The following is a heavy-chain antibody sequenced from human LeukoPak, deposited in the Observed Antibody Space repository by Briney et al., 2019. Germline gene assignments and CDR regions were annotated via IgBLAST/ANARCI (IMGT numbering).Heavy chain of an antibody. D-gene: IGHD3-10*01. CDR2: IRSKANSYAT. V-gene: IGHV3-73*01. CDR1: GFTFSGSA. CDR3: TRQDLWFGELSQGRYVDV. Sequence: GGSLRLSCAASGFTFSGSAMHWVRQASGKGLEWVGRIRSKANSYATAYAASVKGRFTIPRDDSKNTAYLQMNSLKTEDTAVYYCTRQDLWFGELSQGRYVDVWGKGTTVTVSS. J-gene: IGHJ6*03.